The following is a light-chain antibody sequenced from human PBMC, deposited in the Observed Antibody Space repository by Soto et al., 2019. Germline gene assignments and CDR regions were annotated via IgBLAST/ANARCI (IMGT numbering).Light chain of an antibody. CDR2: LEGSGSY. CDR1: SGHSSYI. V-gene: IGLV4-60*02. CDR3: ETWDINTRV. Sequence: QSVLTQSSSASASLGSSVKLTCTLSSGHSSYIIAWHQQQPGKAPRYLMRLEGSGSYNKGSGVPDRFSGSSSGADRYLTISNLQFEDEAEYYCETWDINTRVFGGGTKLTVL. J-gene: IGLJ3*02.